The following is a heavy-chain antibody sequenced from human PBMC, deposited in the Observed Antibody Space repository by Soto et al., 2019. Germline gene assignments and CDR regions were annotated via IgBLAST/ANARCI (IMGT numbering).Heavy chain of an antibody. CDR1: GGTFSSYA. CDR2: IIPIFGTA. D-gene: IGHD3-22*01. CDR3: ASRGPYYYDSSGYYSDY. J-gene: IGHJ4*02. Sequence: SSVKVSCNASGGTFSSYAISWVRQAPGQGLEWMGGIIPIFGTANYAQKFQGRVTITADESTSTAYMELSSLRSEDTAVYYCASRGPYYYDSSGYYSDYWGQGTLVTVSS. V-gene: IGHV1-69*13.